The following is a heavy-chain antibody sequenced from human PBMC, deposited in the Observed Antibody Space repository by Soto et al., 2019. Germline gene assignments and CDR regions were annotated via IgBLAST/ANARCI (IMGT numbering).Heavy chain of an antibody. Sequence: LSLTCNVSGGSINSYYWNWIRQPPGKGLEWIGYTYNSGNTKYNPSLKSRATISLDTSKNQFSLKLTSLTAADTAVYYCARAAAIPAAMFYYWYFDLWGRGTLVTVSS. J-gene: IGHJ2*01. V-gene: IGHV4-59*01. CDR3: ARAAAIPAAMFYYWYFDL. CDR1: GGSINSYY. CDR2: TYNSGNT. D-gene: IGHD2-2*01.